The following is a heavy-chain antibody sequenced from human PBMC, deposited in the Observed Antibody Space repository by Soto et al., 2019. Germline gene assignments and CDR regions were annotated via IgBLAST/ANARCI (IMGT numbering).Heavy chain of an antibody. CDR3: ARIPAYYGPQSYYFFDS. CDR2: IDWDDNK. CDR1: GFSLSTSAMC. J-gene: IGHJ4*02. Sequence: SGPTLVNPTQTLTLTCTFSGFSLSTSAMCVSWIRQPPGKALEWLALIDWDDNKSLNRSLKTRLTISKDTSKNQVVLTMTNMEPVDTATYYCARIPAYYGPQSYYFFDSWGQGTPVTVSS. V-gene: IGHV2-70*01. D-gene: IGHD3-10*01.